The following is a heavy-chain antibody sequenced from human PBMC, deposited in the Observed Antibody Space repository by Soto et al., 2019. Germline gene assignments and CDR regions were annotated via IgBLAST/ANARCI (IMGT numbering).Heavy chain of an antibody. CDR3: ARRPHCSGGICYYGLDN. CDR2: MNPDSGHA. CDR1: GYTFTNSD. D-gene: IGHD2-15*01. Sequence: ASVKVSCKASGYTFTNSDINWVRQAPGQGLEWMGWMNPDSGHAAYAQKFQGRVTLTTSTSTSTVYMEMRSLGSEDTAVYYCARRPHCSGGICYYGLDNWGQGTLVTVSS. J-gene: IGHJ4*02. V-gene: IGHV1-8*01.